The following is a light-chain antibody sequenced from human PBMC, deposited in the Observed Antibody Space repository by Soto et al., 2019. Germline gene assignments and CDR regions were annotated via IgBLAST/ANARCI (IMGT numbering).Light chain of an antibody. Sequence: EIVMTQSPATLSVSPGEIATLSCRASQSVTSHLAWYQQRPGQAPRLLIYDASNRATGIPARFSGSGSGTDFTLTISSLEPEDFAVYYCQQRYNWPPITFGQGTRLEIK. CDR3: QQRYNWPPIT. CDR2: DAS. J-gene: IGKJ5*01. V-gene: IGKV3-11*01. CDR1: QSVTSH.